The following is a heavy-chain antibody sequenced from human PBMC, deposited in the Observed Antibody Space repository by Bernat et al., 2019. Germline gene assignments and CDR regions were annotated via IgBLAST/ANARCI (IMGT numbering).Heavy chain of an antibody. CDR1: GYTFTSYG. Sequence: QVQLVQSGAEVKKPGASVKVSCKASGYTFTSYGISWVRQAPGQGLEWMGWISAYNGNTNYAQKLQGRVTMTTDKSTSTAYMELRSLRSDDTAVYYCAREVRPTLGAGKWIYGMDVWGQGTTVTVSS. D-gene: IGHD6-19*01. J-gene: IGHJ6*02. CDR2: ISAYNGNT. CDR3: AREVRPTLGAGKWIYGMDV. V-gene: IGHV1-18*01.